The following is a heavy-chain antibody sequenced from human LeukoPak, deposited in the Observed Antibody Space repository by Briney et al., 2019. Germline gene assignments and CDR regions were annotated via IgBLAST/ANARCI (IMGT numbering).Heavy chain of an antibody. CDR2: ISGSGGST. Sequence: PGGSLRLSCAASGFTFSSYAMHWVRQAPGKGLEWVSAISGSGGSTYYADSVKGRFTISRDNSKNTLYLQMNSLRAEDTAVYYCAKDRGKLGYCSSTSCSRGDYWGQGTLVTVSS. V-gene: IGHV3-23*01. J-gene: IGHJ4*02. CDR1: GFTFSSYA. D-gene: IGHD2-2*01. CDR3: AKDRGKLGYCSSTSCSRGDY.